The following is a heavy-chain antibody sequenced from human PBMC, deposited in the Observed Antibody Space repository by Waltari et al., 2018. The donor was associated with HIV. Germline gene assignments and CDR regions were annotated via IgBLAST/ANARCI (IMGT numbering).Heavy chain of an antibody. CDR1: GYTFTGYY. Sequence: QVQLVQSGAEVKKPGASVKVSCKASGYTFTGYYMHWVRQAPGQGLEWMGGINPNRGGTNDAQKLQGRVTMTRDTSISTAYMELSRLRSDDTAVYYCARVLSKKYGDPLGYWGQGTLVTVSS. CDR2: INPNRGGT. CDR3: ARVLSKKYGDPLGY. V-gene: IGHV1-2*02. D-gene: IGHD4-17*01. J-gene: IGHJ4*02.